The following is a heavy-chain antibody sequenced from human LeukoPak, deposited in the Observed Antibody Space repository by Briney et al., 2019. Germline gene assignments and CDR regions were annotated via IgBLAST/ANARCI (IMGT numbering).Heavy chain of an antibody. D-gene: IGHD3-10*01. CDR2: ISAYNGKT. CDR1: GYPFISFG. V-gene: IGHV1-18*01. J-gene: IGHJ4*02. CDR3: TRDHEDVYGSGSYKL. Sequence: ASVKVSYKAAGYPFISFGISWVRQAPGQGLEWMGWISAYNGKTEFAQRFQDRVTMTTDTSTTTAYMELRSLRSDDTAMYYCTRDHEDVYGSGSYKLWGQGTRVTVSS.